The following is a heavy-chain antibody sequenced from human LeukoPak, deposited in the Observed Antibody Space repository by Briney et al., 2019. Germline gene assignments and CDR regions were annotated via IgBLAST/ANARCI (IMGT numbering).Heavy chain of an antibody. V-gene: IGHV3-30*09. CDR3: GGYCSGGDCQGDFDY. CDR1: GFTFSNFA. D-gene: IGHD2-15*01. J-gene: IGHJ4*02. Sequence: GSLRLSCAASGFTFSNFAMHWVRQAPGKGLEGVAVITYDGDDKFYAASVKGRFAISRDNSKNTLYLQMTSLRTEDTAVFYCGGYCSGGDCQGDFDYWGQGTLVTVSS. CDR2: ITYDGDDK.